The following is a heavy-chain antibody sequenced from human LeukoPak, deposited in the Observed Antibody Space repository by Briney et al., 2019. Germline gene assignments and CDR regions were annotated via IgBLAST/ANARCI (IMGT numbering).Heavy chain of an antibody. CDR1: GFTVSSNY. D-gene: IGHD3-22*01. CDR2: IYSGGST. V-gene: IGHV3-53*01. Sequence: GGSLRLSCAASGFTVSSNYMSWVRQAPGKGLEWVSVIYSGGSTYYADSVKGRFIISRGNSKNTLYLQMNSLRAEDTAVYYCASTLYYYDSSGYYPPDYWGQGTLVTVSS. J-gene: IGHJ4*02. CDR3: ASTLYYYDSSGYYPPDY.